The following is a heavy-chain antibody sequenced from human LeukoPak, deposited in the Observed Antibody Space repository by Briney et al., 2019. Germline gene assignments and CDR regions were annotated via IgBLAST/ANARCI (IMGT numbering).Heavy chain of an antibody. CDR2: IYYSGST. D-gene: IGHD3-10*01. J-gene: IGHJ4*02. Sequence: SETLSLTCTVSGGSISSYYWSWIRQPPGKGLEWIGYIYYSGSTNYNPSLKSRVTISVDTSKNQFSLKLRSVTAADTAVYYCARGGRTSFDYWGQGTLVTVSS. CDR1: GGSISSYY. V-gene: IGHV4-59*12. CDR3: ARGGRTSFDY.